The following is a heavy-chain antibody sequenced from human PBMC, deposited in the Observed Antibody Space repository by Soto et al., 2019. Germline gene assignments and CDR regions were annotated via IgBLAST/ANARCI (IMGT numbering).Heavy chain of an antibody. V-gene: IGHV4-59*08. CDR2: IYYSGNT. CDR3: ASSSPFHY. D-gene: IGHD6-6*01. CDR1: GGSISSYY. Sequence: SETLSLTCTVSGGSISSYYWSWIRQPPGKGLEWIGNIYYSGNTNYNPSLKSRVTISIDTSRNQFSLKLTSVTAADTGVYYCASSSPFHYWGPGILVTVSS. J-gene: IGHJ4*02.